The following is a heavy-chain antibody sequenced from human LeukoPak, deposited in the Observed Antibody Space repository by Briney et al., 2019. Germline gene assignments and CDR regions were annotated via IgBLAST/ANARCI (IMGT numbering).Heavy chain of an antibody. CDR3: ARGLGGLEYYYDSTAVRNAYHNWFDP. CDR1: GFIFSNYA. J-gene: IGHJ5*02. Sequence: GGSLRLSCAASGFIFSNYAMHWVRQAPGKGVEWVALISSDGSKIYYADSVKGRFTISRDNSRNTLYLQMNSLRAEDSAVYYCARGLGGLEYYYDSTAVRNAYHNWFDPWGQGTLVTVSS. D-gene: IGHD3-22*01. V-gene: IGHV3-30*04. CDR2: ISSDGSKI.